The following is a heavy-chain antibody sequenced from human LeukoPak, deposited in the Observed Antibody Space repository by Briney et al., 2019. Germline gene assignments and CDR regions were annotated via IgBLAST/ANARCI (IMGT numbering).Heavy chain of an antibody. CDR1: VFTLDDFA. J-gene: IGHJ4*02. CDR2: INWRSDGL. D-gene: IGHD2-2*01. CDR3: ANHLACGSTSCPPFDY. Sequence: GGSLRLSCAVSVFTLDDFAMHWVRQAPGKGLEWVSTINWRSDGLGCADSVEGRFTISRDNAKNSLYLQMNSLRAEDTAVYYCANHLACGSTSCPPFDYWGQGTLVTVSS. V-gene: IGHV3-9*01.